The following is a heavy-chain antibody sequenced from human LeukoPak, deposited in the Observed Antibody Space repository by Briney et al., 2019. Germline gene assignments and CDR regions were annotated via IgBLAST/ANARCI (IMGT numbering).Heavy chain of an antibody. J-gene: IGHJ2*01. CDR2: ISYDGSNK. CDR1: RFTFSSYG. CDR3: AKEPYTYGSNWYFDL. Sequence: PGKSRRPSCAASRFTFSSYGIHWVRQAPGKGRGWVAVISYDGSNKYYVDSVKGRVTISRDNSKNTLYLKMNGLRAADTGVYDCAKEPYTYGSNWYFDLWGRGTLVTVSS. D-gene: IGHD5-18*01. V-gene: IGHV3-30*18.